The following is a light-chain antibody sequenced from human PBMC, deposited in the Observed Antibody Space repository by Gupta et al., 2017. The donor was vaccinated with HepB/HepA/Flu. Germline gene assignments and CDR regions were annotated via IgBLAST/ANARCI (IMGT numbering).Light chain of an antibody. Sequence: DIVMTQSPDSLAVSLGERATINCKSSQSGLYSSNNKNYLSWYQQRPGQPPKLLIYWASTRESGVPDRFSGSGSGTEFTLTISSLQAEDVAVYYCQQYYSTPRTFGQGTKVEV. V-gene: IGKV4-1*01. CDR1: QSGLYSSNNKNY. CDR2: WAS. J-gene: IGKJ1*01. CDR3: QQYYSTPRT.